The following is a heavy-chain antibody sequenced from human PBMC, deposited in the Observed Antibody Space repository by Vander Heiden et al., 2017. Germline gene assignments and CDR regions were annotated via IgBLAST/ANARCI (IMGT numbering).Heavy chain of an antibody. Sequence: EVQLVESGGGLVQPGGSLRLPCVGSGFTLSDHDMDWVSQPPGKGLEWFGRIRNKAASHTTAYAASVEGRFAISRDDSKNSLYLQLNSLKTEDTAMYYCATSPSSGYNWGQGTQVTVSS. CDR3: ATSPSSGYN. D-gene: IGHD3-22*01. J-gene: IGHJ1*01. V-gene: IGHV3-72*01. CDR1: GFTLSDHD. CDR2: IRNKAASHTT.